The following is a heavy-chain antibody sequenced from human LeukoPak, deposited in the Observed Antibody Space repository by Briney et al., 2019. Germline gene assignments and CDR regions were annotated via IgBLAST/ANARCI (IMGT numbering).Heavy chain of an antibody. Sequence: GGSLRLSCAASGFTFSSYAMHWVRQAPGKGLEWVAVISYEGSNKYYADSVKGRFTISRDNSKNTLYLQMNSLRAEDTAVYYCARDSGEYYDFWSGYHYYGMDVWGQGPTVTVSS. V-gene: IGHV3-30-3*01. J-gene: IGHJ6*02. CDR2: ISYEGSNK. CDR3: ARDSGEYYDFWSGYHYYGMDV. D-gene: IGHD3-3*01. CDR1: GFTFSSYA.